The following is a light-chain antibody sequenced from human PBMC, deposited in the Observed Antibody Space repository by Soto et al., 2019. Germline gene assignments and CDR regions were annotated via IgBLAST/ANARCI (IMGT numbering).Light chain of an antibody. CDR2: DAT. CDR3: QQFAKSST. Sequence: GEKATLSFTAKKSVFNNLAWYQQKRGRAPSLLIFDATTLHSGVPSRFSGGGSGTEFTLTINGLQPDDFATYYCQQFAKSSTFGQGTKVDIK. J-gene: IGKJ1*01. CDR1: KSVFNN. V-gene: IGKV1-5*01.